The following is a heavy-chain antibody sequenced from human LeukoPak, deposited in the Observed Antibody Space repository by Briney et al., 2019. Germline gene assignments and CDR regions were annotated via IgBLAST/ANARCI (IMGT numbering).Heavy chain of an antibody. V-gene: IGHV3-9*01. Sequence: GRSLRLSCAASGFTFDDYAMHWVRQAPGKGLEWVSGISWNSGSIGYADSVKGRFTISRDNAKNSLYLQMNSLRAEDTALYYCAKANSGGRLYGMDVWGQGTTVTVSS. D-gene: IGHD2-15*01. J-gene: IGHJ6*02. CDR2: ISWNSGSI. CDR3: AKANSGGRLYGMDV. CDR1: GFTFDDYA.